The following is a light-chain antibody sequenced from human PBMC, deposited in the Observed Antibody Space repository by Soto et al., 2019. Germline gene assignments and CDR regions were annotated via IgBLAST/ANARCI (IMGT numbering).Light chain of an antibody. V-gene: IGLV2-23*02. CDR3: CSYAGGNTLI. CDR2: EVN. J-gene: IGLJ2*01. CDR1: NGDVGSYDL. Sequence: QSVLTQPASVSGSPGQSITNSCTGTNGDVGSYDLVSWYQQYPGKAPKLIIYEVNKRPSGVSNRFSGAKSGNTASLTISGLQTEDEADYDCCSYAGGNTLIFGGGTKLTVL.